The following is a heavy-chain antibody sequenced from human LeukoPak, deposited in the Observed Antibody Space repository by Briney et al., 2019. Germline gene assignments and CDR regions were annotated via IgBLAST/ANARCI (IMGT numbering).Heavy chain of an antibody. D-gene: IGHD3-22*01. J-gene: IGHJ4*02. CDR1: GYTFTGYY. CDR3: ARDRSLVNPSDY. V-gene: IGHV1-2*02. Sequence: WASVKVSCKASGYTFTGYYMHWVRQAPGQGLEWMGWINPNSGGTNYAQKFQGRVTMTRDTSISTAYMELSRLRSDDTAVYYCARDRSLVNPSDYWGQGTLVTVSS. CDR2: INPNSGGT.